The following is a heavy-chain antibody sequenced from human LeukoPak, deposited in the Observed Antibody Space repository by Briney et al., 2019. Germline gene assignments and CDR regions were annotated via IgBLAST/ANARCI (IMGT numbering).Heavy chain of an antibody. D-gene: IGHD3-10*01. V-gene: IGHV3-48*02. J-gene: IGHJ2*01. CDR3: TRWFGELFYSDNLYFDL. Sequence: GGSLRLSCAASGFTFSSYSMNWVRQAPGKGLEWVSYISSSSRSIYYADSVKGRFTISRDNANNSLSLQMNSLRDEDTAVYYCTRWFGELFYSDNLYFDLWGRGTLVTVSS. CDR2: ISSSSRSI. CDR1: GFTFSSYS.